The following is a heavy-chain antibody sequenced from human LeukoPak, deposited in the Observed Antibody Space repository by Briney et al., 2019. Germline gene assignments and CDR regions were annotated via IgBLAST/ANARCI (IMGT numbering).Heavy chain of an antibody. D-gene: IGHD5-18*01. V-gene: IGHV4-34*01. CDR1: GGSFSGFY. J-gene: IGHJ4*02. CDR3: ARGNSYGFFAYAY. Sequence: SETLSLTCAVYGGSFSGFYWRWIRPPPGQGREWIGEINHSGSTNYNPSIKSRVTISVDTSKNQFSLKLSSVTAADAAVYYCARGNSYGFFAYAYWGQGTLVTVSS. CDR2: INHSGST.